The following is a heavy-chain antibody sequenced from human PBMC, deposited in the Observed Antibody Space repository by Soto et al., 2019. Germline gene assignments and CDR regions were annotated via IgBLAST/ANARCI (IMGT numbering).Heavy chain of an antibody. J-gene: IGHJ4*02. CDR1: GYSFAGYW. Sequence: GESLKISCKGSGYSFAGYWITWVRQKPGKGLEWMGRIDPSDSQTYYSPSFRGHVTISVTKSITTVFLQWSSLRASDTTMYYCARQIYDSDTGPNFQYYFDSWGQGTPVTVSS. V-gene: IGHV5-10-1*01. D-gene: IGHD3-22*01. CDR3: ARQIYDSDTGPNFQYYFDS. CDR2: IDPSDSQT.